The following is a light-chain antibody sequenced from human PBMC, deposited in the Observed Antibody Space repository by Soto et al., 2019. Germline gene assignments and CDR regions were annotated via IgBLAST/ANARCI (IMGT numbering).Light chain of an antibody. J-gene: IGKJ4*01. V-gene: IGKV1-9*01. Sequence: DIQLTQSPSFLSASVGDRVTITCRASQGINNFLAWYQQRSGKAPQLLIYAASTLQSGVPSRFSGSGSGTEFTLTISSLQPEDFATYYCQHLYTYPRSFGGGTKVDIK. CDR1: QGINNF. CDR3: QHLYTYPRS. CDR2: AAS.